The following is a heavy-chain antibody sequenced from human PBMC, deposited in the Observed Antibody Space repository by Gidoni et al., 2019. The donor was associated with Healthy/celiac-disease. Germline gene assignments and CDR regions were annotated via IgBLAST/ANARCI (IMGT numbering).Heavy chain of an antibody. D-gene: IGHD3-10*01. Sequence: EVQLVETGGGLIQPGGSLRLSCAASGFTVSSTYMSWVRQAPGKGLEWVSVIYSGGSTYYADSVKGRFTISRDNSKNTLYLQMNSLRAEDTAVYYCARARGITMVRGYYYGMDVWGQGTTVTVSS. J-gene: IGHJ6*02. CDR3: ARARGITMVRGYYYGMDV. V-gene: IGHV3-53*02. CDR2: IYSGGST. CDR1: GFTVSSTY.